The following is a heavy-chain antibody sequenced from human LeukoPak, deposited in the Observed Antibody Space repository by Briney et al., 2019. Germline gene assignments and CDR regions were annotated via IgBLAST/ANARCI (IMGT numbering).Heavy chain of an antibody. V-gene: IGHV3-30*02. Sequence: PGGSLRLSCAASGFTFNNYGMHWVRQAPGKGLEWVAFIRFDGGNKYYAASVKGRFTISRDSSKNTLFLQMNSLRADDTAVYYCAKDSLRTYYGSGSYPLDYWGQGTLVTVSS. CDR2: IRFDGGNK. J-gene: IGHJ4*02. CDR3: AKDSLRTYYGSGSYPLDY. D-gene: IGHD3-10*01. CDR1: GFTFNNYG.